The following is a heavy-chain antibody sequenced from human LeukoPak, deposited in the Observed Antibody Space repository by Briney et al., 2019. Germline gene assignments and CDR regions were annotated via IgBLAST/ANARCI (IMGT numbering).Heavy chain of an antibody. V-gene: IGHV3-7*01. D-gene: IGHD3-10*01. CDR1: GFIFKKYW. J-gene: IGHJ4*02. CDR3: ARGLSGSYYTGVDY. Sequence: PGGSLRLSCAASGFIFKKYWMNWVRQVPGKGLECLANIKEDGSETYYADSVKGRFTNSRDNPKNLLFLQMNSLRAEDTAVYYCARGLSGSYYTGVDYWGQGTLVTVSS. CDR2: IKEDGSET.